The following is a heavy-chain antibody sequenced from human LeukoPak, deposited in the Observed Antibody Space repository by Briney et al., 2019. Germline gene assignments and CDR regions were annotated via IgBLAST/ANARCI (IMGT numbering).Heavy chain of an antibody. Sequence: GGSLRLSCAASGFTLSRSAMSWVRQAPGKGLEWGSVISDSGTNTYYADSVKGRFTISRDSSKNTLFLQMNSLRSEDTAVYYCVKYYRGPVHYYFDYWGQGNLVTVSS. CDR1: GFTLSRSA. V-gene: IGHV3-23*01. J-gene: IGHJ4*02. D-gene: IGHD3-16*02. CDR3: VKYYRGPVHYYFDY. CDR2: ISDSGTNT.